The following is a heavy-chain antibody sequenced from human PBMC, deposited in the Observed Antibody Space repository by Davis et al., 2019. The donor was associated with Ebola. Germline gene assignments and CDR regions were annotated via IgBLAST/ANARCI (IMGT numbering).Heavy chain of an antibody. Sequence: GESLKISCAASGFTFDQYAMYWVRQRPGKGLEWVSLISGDGDHTYYADSVKGRFTISRDNSKESLFLQMNSLRSEDTALYFCARGPMPSWYADYYKYGMDVWGQGTTVTASS. J-gene: IGHJ6*02. D-gene: IGHD2-2*01. V-gene: IGHV3-43*02. CDR2: ISGDGDHT. CDR3: ARGPMPSWYADYYKYGMDV. CDR1: GFTFDQYA.